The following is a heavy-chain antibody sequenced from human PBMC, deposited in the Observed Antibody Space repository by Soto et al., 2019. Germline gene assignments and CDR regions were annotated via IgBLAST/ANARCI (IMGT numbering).Heavy chain of an antibody. CDR3: AKEGEHSSGWANFDY. CDR1: GGSISSSSYY. J-gene: IGHJ4*02. D-gene: IGHD6-19*01. V-gene: IGHV4-39*02. Sequence: SETLSLTCTVSGGSISSSSYYWGWIRQPPGKGLEWIGSIYYSGSTYYNPSLKSRVTISVDTSKNQFSLKLSSVTAADTAVYYCAKEGEHSSGWANFDYWGQGTLVTVSS. CDR2: IYYSGST.